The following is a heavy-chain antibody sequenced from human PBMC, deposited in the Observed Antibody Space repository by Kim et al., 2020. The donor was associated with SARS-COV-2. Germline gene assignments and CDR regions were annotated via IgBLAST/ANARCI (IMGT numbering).Heavy chain of an antibody. D-gene: IGHD6-19*01. J-gene: IGHJ4*02. V-gene: IGHV3-23*01. CDR2: GYT. CDR3: AKGGWADY. Sequence: GYTNYADAVKGRFTISRDNSRNTLYLQMNSRRAEDTAVYFCAKGGWADYWGQGTLVTVSS.